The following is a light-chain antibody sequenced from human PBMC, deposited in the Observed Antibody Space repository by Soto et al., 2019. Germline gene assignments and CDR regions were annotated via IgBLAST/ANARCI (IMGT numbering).Light chain of an antibody. CDR1: QTISNY. Sequence: DIQMTQSPSSLSTSVGDRVTITCRASQTISNYLNWYQQQPGKAPKLLIYAASSLQSGVPSRFSGSGSGTDVTRTTSSLQSEDFATYYCQQCYSSPLTFGVGTKVEIK. CDR3: QQCYSSPLT. V-gene: IGKV1-39*01. CDR2: AAS. J-gene: IGKJ4*01.